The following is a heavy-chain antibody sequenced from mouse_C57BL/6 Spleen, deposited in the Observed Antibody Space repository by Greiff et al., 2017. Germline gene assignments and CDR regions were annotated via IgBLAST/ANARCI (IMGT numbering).Heavy chain of an antibody. CDR1: GYTFTSYW. J-gene: IGHJ4*01. Sequence: VQLQQPGAELVKPGASVKLSCKASGYTFTSYWMQWVKQRPGQGLEWIGEIDPSDSSTNYNQKFKGKATLTVDTSSSTAYMQRSSLTSEDSAVYYCARGDGDYSYAMDYWGQGTSGTVSS. V-gene: IGHV1-50*01. D-gene: IGHD2-13*01. CDR2: IDPSDSST. CDR3: ARGDGDYSYAMDY.